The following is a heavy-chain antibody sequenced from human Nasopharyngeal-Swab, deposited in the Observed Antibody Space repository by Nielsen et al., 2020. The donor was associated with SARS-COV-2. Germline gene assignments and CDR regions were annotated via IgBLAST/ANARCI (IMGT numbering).Heavy chain of an antibody. V-gene: IGHV3-48*03. CDR3: AIDSSGYFDY. Sequence: PGKGLEWVSYISSSGSTIYYADSVKGRFTISRDNAKNSLYLQMNSLRAEDTAVYYCAIDSSGYFDYWGQGTLVTVSS. J-gene: IGHJ4*02. CDR2: ISSSGSTI. D-gene: IGHD3-22*01.